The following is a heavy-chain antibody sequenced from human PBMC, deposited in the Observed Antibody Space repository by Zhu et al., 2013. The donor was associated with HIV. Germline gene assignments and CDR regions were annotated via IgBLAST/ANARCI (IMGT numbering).Heavy chain of an antibody. V-gene: IGHV1-69*01. CDR1: GYTFTFYG. J-gene: IGHJ4*02. CDR3: ARDHNSGYYSYFDY. D-gene: IGHD3-22*01. Sequence: QVQLVQSGAEVKKPGASVKVSCKASGYTFTFYGISWVRPAPGQGLEWMGGIIPMFGTANYAQKFQGRVTITADESTSTAYMQLSSLRSEDTAVYYCARDHNSGYYSYFDYWGQGTLVTVSS. CDR2: IIPMFGTA.